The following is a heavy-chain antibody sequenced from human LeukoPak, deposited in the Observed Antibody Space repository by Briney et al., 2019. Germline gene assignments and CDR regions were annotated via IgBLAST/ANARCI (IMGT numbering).Heavy chain of an antibody. CDR1: GGTFSSYA. V-gene: IGHV1-69*06. CDR3: ARDLGLGYSSSWYVP. J-gene: IGHJ5*02. CDR2: IIPIFGTA. D-gene: IGHD6-13*01. Sequence: SVKVSCKASGGTFSSYAISWVRQAPGQGPEWMGGIIPIFGTANYAQKFQGRVTITADKSASTAYMELSSLRSEDTAVYYCARDLGLGYSSSWYVPWGQGTLVTVSS.